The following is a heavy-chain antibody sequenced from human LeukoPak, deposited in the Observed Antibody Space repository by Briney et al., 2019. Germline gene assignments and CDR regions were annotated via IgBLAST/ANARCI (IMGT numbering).Heavy chain of an antibody. CDR3: APWTTVTTHPTSDY. Sequence: GASVKVSCKASGYTFTGYYMHRVRQAPGQGLEWMGGIIPIFGTANYAQKFQGRVTITADESTSTAYMELSSQRSEDTAVYYCAPWTTVTTHPTSDYWGQGTLVTVSS. CDR1: GYTFTGYY. CDR2: IIPIFGTA. V-gene: IGHV1-69*13. J-gene: IGHJ4*02. D-gene: IGHD4-17*01.